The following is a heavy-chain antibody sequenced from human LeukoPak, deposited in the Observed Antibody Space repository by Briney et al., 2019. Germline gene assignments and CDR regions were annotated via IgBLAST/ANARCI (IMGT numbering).Heavy chain of an antibody. D-gene: IGHD2-2*01. CDR2: IAGGGSST. V-gene: IGHV3-23*01. CDR1: GFTVSFYA. CDR3: VKDPDPRYCSSTSCSPI. J-gene: IGHJ3*02. Sequence: GGSLRLSCAASGFTVSFYAMSWVRQAPGKGLEWVSVIAGGGSSTYYADSVKGRFTISRDNSKNALYLQMNSLRVEDTAVYYCVKDPDPRYCSSTSCSPIWGQGTMVTVSS.